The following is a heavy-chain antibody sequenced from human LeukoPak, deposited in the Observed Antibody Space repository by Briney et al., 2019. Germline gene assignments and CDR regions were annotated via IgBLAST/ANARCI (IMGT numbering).Heavy chain of an antibody. V-gene: IGHV4-4*02. Sequence: SETLSLTCAVSGGSISSSYWWIWVRQPPGKGLEWIGEIYYSGSTNYNPSLKSRVTISVDKSKNQFSLKLSSVTAADTAVYYCARDPTFLPPDHTFGLSGSYPNWFDPWGQGTLVTVSS. D-gene: IGHD1-26*01. CDR1: GGSISSSYW. J-gene: IGHJ5*02. CDR3: ARDPTFLPPDHTFGLSGSYPNWFDP. CDR2: IYYSGST.